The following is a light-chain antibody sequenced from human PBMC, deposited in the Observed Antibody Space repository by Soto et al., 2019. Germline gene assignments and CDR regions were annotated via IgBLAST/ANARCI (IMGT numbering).Light chain of an antibody. CDR1: SSNIGAGYD. Sequence: QSVLTQPPSVSGAPGQRVTISCTGSSSNIGAGYDVHWYQQLPGTAPKLLIYGNSNRPSGVPDRFSGSKSGTSASLAITGLQAEDEADYYRQSWGVFGGGTKLTVL. CDR2: GNS. V-gene: IGLV1-40*01. CDR3: QSWGV. J-gene: IGLJ2*01.